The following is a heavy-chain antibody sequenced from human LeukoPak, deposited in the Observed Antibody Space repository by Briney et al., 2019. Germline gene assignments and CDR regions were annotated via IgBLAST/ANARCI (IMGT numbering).Heavy chain of an antibody. CDR1: GFTFSTYS. J-gene: IGHJ4*02. Sequence: GGSLRLSCATSGFTFSTYSMNWVRQAPGKGLEWVSYISSDSSTRYYADSVKGRFTISRDDAKNSLYLQMNSLRAEDTAVYYCAREDLYGEWEVLGYLDYWGQGTLVTVSS. CDR3: AREDLYGEWEVLGYLDY. CDR2: ISSDSSTR. V-gene: IGHV3-48*01. D-gene: IGHD1-26*01.